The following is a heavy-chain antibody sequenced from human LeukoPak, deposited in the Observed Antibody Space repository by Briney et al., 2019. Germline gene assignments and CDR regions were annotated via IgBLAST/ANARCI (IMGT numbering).Heavy chain of an antibody. V-gene: IGHV6-1*01. CDR3: AQEIGSRDHRYFDL. Sequence: SQTLSLTCAISGDSVSSNSAAWNWIRQSPSRGLEWLGRTYYRSKWYNDYAVSVKSRITINPDTSKNRFSLQLNSVTPEDTAVYYCAQEIGSRDHRYFDLWGRGTLVTVSS. D-gene: IGHD1-14*01. CDR1: GDSVSSNSAA. J-gene: IGHJ2*01. CDR2: TYYRSKWYN.